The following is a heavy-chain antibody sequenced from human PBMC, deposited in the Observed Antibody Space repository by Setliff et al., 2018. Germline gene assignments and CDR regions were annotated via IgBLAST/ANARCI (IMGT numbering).Heavy chain of an antibody. Sequence: SETLSLTCTVSGGSISSYYWSWIRQPPGKGLEWIGFIFYSGDTNSNPSLKSRVTMSVDTSKNQFSLKLNSVTAADTATYYCARDRSYYASGSFTKWFDYWGQGALVTAPQ. CDR2: IFYSGDT. V-gene: IGHV4-59*01. CDR1: GGSISSYY. CDR3: ARDRSYYASGSFTKWFDY. J-gene: IGHJ4*02. D-gene: IGHD3-10*01.